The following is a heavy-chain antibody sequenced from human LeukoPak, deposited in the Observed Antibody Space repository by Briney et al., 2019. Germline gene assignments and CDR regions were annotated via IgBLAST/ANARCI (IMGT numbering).Heavy chain of an antibody. J-gene: IGHJ6*02. CDR2: INPNSGGT. V-gene: IGHV1-2*04. CDR1: GYTFTGYY. Sequence: ASVKASCKASGYTFTGYYMHWVRQAPGQGLEWMGWINPNSGGTNYAQKFQGWVTMTRDTSISTAYMELSRLRSDDTAVYYCARERIAVAGTTYYYYYGMDVWGQGTTVTVSS. D-gene: IGHD6-19*01. CDR3: ARERIAVAGTTYYYYYGMDV.